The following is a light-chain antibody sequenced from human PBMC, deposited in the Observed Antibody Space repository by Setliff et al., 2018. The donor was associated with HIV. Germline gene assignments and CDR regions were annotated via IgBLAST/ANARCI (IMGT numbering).Light chain of an antibody. Sequence: QSALAQPASVSGSPGQSITISCTGTSSDVVDYNYVSWYQQYPGKAPKLMIYAVSNRPSGVSNRFSGSKSCNTASLTISGLQAEDEADYYCSSYTSSSTLFGGGTKVTVL. CDR2: AVS. CDR1: SSDVVDYNY. J-gene: IGLJ2*01. V-gene: IGLV2-14*03. CDR3: SSYTSSSTL.